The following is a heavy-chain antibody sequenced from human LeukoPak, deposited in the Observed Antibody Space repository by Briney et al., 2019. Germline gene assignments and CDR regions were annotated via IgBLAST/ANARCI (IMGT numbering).Heavy chain of an antibody. V-gene: IGHV5-51*01. CDR2: IYPGDSDT. CDR3: ARLKCTNFYIDY. CDR1: GYSFINHW. D-gene: IGHD2-2*02. Sequence: GESLKISCKGSGYSFINHWIGWVRQMPGKGLEWMGIIYPGDSDTRYSPSFQGQVTISADKSISTAYLQWSSLKASDTAMYYCARLKCTNFYIDYWGQGTLVTVSS. J-gene: IGHJ4*02.